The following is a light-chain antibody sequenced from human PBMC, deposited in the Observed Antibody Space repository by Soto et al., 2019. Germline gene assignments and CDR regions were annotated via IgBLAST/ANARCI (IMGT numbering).Light chain of an antibody. Sequence: EVVLTQSPGTLSLSPGERATLSCRASQSVRNNYLAWYQQTPGQPPKLLIFGSSDRATGIPDRFSGSGSGTDFTLTSSRVEPEDVAVYYCQQYGSSPPYTFGQGTKLEIK. CDR1: QSVRNNY. CDR3: QQYGSSPPYT. V-gene: IGKV3-20*01. J-gene: IGKJ2*01. CDR2: GSS.